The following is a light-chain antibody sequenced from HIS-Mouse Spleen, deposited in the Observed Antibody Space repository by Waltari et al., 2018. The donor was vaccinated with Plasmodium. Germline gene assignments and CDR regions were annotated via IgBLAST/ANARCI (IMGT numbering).Light chain of an antibody. CDR3: QQYYSTPLT. Sequence: DIVMTQSPDSLAVSLGERATINCKSSQSVLYSSNNKNYLAWYQQKPGQPPKLLIYWASTRESGVPDRFSGSGSGTDFTLTISSLQAEDVAVYYCQQYYSTPLTFGGGTNV. CDR2: WAS. V-gene: IGKV4-1*01. CDR1: QSVLYSSNNKNY. J-gene: IGKJ4*01.